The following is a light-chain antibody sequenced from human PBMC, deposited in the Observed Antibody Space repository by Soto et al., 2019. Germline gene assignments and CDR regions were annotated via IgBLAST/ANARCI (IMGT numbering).Light chain of an antibody. Sequence: EIVLTQSPGTLSLSPGERATLSCRSSQSVSSNYLAWYQQKPDQAPRLVIYDVSGRATGIPDRFSGSGSGTDFPLTISRLEPEGFAVYYCPQYGRSPTFGQGTKVEIK. CDR3: PQYGRSPT. J-gene: IGKJ1*01. CDR1: QSVSSNY. V-gene: IGKV3-20*01. CDR2: DVS.